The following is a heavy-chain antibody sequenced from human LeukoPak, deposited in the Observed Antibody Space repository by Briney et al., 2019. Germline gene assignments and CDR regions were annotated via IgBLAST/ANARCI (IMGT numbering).Heavy chain of an antibody. D-gene: IGHD6-13*01. J-gene: IGHJ4*02. Sequence: PSETLSLTCTVSGYSISSGYHWGWIRQPPGKGLEWIGSIYHSGSTYYNPSLKSRVTISVDTSKNQFSLKLSSVTAADTAVYYCARDFQQLVPFYYFDYWGQGTLVTVSS. CDR3: ARDFQQLVPFYYFDY. CDR1: GYSISSGYH. V-gene: IGHV4-38-2*02. CDR2: IYHSGST.